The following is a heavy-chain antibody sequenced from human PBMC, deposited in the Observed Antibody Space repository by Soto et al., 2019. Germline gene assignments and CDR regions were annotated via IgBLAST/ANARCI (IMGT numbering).Heavy chain of an antibody. CDR3: ARRGTCSGSPSCGMDV. CDR2: IYYSGST. D-gene: IGHD3-10*02. Sequence: SETLSLTCTVSNGSVSSGTYSWSWVRQPPGKGLEWIGYIYYSGSTYYNPSLKSRVTISVDTSKKQFSLKLSSVIAADTAVYYCARRGTCSGSPSCGMDVWGQGTTVTVSS. CDR1: NGSVSSGTYS. V-gene: IGHV4-30-2*03. J-gene: IGHJ6*02.